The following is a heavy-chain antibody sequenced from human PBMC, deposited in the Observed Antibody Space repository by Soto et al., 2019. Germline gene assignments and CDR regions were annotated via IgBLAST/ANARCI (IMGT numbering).Heavy chain of an antibody. CDR1: GGSVSSGGFY. Sequence: SLWLTCTVSGGSVSSGGFYWSWIRQHPGKGLEWIGYIYYSGGTYYNPSLKSRVTISVDTSKNQFSLKLSSVTAADTAVYYCARVATAMDYYYYGMDVWGQGTTVTVSS. CDR2: IYYSGGT. V-gene: IGHV4-31*03. J-gene: IGHJ6*02. D-gene: IGHD5-18*01. CDR3: ARVATAMDYYYYGMDV.